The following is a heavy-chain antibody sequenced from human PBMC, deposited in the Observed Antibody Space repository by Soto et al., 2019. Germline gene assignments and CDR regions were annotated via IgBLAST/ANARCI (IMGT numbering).Heavy chain of an antibody. CDR3: ARGPDDYDSSGYYPPPGY. Sequence: SETLSLTCAVYGGSFSGCYWSWIRQPPGKGLEWIGEINHSGSTNYNPSLKSRVTISVDTSKNQFSLKLSSVTAADTAVYYCARGPDDYDSSGYYPPPGYWGQGTRVTV. D-gene: IGHD3-22*01. V-gene: IGHV4-34*01. CDR1: GGSFSGCY. CDR2: INHSGST. J-gene: IGHJ4*02.